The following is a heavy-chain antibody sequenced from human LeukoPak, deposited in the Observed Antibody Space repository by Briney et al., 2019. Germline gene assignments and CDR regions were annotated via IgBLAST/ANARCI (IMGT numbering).Heavy chain of an antibody. Sequence: SGTLSLTCAVSGGSISSNNWWSWVRQPPGKGLEWIGELYHSGSTYYNPSLKSRVIISVDTSKNQFPLKLSSVTAADTAVYYCARGPYSSGWLSNPHKNNWFDPWGQGTLVTVSS. D-gene: IGHD6-19*01. CDR3: ARGPYSSGWLSNPHKNNWFDP. CDR2: LYHSGST. CDR1: GGSISSNNW. V-gene: IGHV4-4*02. J-gene: IGHJ5*02.